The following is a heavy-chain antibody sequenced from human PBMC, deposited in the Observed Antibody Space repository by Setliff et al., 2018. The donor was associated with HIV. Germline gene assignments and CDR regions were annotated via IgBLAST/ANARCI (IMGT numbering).Heavy chain of an antibody. CDR2: INPKSGGT. CDR3: ARDGGGPGDYYYYMDV. J-gene: IGHJ6*03. CDR1: GYTFTDYY. D-gene: IGHD3-16*01. Sequence: ASVKVSCKASGYTFTDYYMHWVRQAPGQGLEWMGWINPKSGGTNSALKFQGRVTMTRDTSISTAYMELSRLRSDDTAVYYCARDGGGPGDYYYYMDVWAKRDHGHRLL. V-gene: IGHV1-2*02.